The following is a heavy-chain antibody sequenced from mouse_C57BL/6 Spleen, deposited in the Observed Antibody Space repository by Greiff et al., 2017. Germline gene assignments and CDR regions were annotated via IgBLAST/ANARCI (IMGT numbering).Heavy chain of an antibody. CDR1: GFTFSDYY. V-gene: IGHV5-16*01. J-gene: IGHJ2*01. Sequence: EVQVVESEGGLVQPGSSMKLSCTASGFTFSDYYMAWVRQVPEKGLEWVANINYDGSSTYYLDSLKSRFIISRDNAKNILYLQMSSLKSEDTATYYCAREVGRGAYFDYWGQGTTLTVSS. D-gene: IGHD4-1*01. CDR3: AREVGRGAYFDY. CDR2: INYDGSST.